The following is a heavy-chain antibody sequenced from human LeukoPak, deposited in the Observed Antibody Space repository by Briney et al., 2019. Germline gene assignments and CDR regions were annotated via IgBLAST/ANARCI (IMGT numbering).Heavy chain of an antibody. CDR1: GFTFSSYG. Sequence: GGSLRLSCAASGFTFSSYGMHWVRQAPGKGLEWVAVIWYDGSNKYYADSVKGRFTISRDNSKNTLYLQMNSLRAEDTAVYYCAKPVDTATPNFDYWGQGTLVTVSS. CDR3: AKPVDTATPNFDY. V-gene: IGHV3-33*06. J-gene: IGHJ4*02. CDR2: IWYDGSNK. D-gene: IGHD5-18*01.